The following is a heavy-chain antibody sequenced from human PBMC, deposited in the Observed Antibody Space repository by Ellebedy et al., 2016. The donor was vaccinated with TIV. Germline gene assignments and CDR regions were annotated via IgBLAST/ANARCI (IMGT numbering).Heavy chain of an antibody. V-gene: IGHV3-33*01. Sequence: PGGSLRLSCAASGFTFSSYGMHWVRQAPGKGLEWVAVIWYDGSNKYYADSVKGRFTISRDNSKNTLYLQMNSLRAEDTAVYYCARDSGKERLIDYWGQGTLVTVSS. CDR2: IWYDGSNK. CDR1: GFTFSSYG. D-gene: IGHD3-10*01. J-gene: IGHJ4*02. CDR3: ARDSGKERLIDY.